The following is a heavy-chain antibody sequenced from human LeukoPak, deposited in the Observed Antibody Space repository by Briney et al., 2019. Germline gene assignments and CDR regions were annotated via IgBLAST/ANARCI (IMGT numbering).Heavy chain of an antibody. CDR3: ARVCGGDCYPLGFDP. CDR1: GGSMSSYY. CDR2: IYYSGST. Sequence: SETLSLTCTVSGGSMSSYYWSWIRQPPGKGLEWIGYIYYSGSTNYNPSLKSRVTISVDTSKNKFSLKVRSVAAADTAVYYCARVCGGDCYPLGFDPWGQGTLVTVSS. V-gene: IGHV4-59*01. D-gene: IGHD2-21*02. J-gene: IGHJ5*02.